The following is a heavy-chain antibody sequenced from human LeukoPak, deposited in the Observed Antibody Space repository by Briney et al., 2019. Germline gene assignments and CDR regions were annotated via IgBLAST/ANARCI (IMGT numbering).Heavy chain of an antibody. CDR2: IYYSGST. CDR3: AREEDGSGFDY. D-gene: IGHD3-10*01. V-gene: IGHV4-59*01. J-gene: IGHJ4*02. Sequence: SETLSLTCTVSGGSISSYYWSWIRQPPGKGLEWIGYIYYSGSTNYNPSLKSRVTVSVDTSKNQFSLKLSSVTAADTAVYYCAREEDGSGFDYWGQGTLVTVSS. CDR1: GGSISSYY.